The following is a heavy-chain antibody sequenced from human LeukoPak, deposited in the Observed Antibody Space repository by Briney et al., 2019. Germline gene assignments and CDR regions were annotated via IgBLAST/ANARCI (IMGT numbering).Heavy chain of an antibody. J-gene: IGHJ4*02. CDR1: GYIFTSNS. V-gene: IGHV1-18*04. CDR2: ISTFNGYT. CDR3: ARGEFYYDL. Sequence: VASVRVSCKPSGYIFTSNSITWVRQAPGQQLEWMGWISTFNGYTKYAQNLQGRVAMTRDTSTRTVYLEMRNLRPDDTAVYFCARGEFYYDLWGQGTLVTVSS. D-gene: IGHD3-16*01.